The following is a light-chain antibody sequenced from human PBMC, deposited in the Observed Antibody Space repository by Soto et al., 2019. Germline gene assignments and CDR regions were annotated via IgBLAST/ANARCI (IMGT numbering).Light chain of an antibody. Sequence: EIVLTQSPGTLSLSPGERATLSCRASQSVSSNYLAWYQHKPGQAPRLLIYGASSRATGIPDRFSGSGSGTDFTLTISRLESEDFAVYYCQQYGSSPHTFGQGTKLEIK. J-gene: IGKJ2*01. CDR3: QQYGSSPHT. CDR2: GAS. CDR1: QSVSSNY. V-gene: IGKV3-20*01.